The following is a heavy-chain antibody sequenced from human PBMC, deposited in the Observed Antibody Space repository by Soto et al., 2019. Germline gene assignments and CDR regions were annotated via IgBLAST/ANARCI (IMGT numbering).Heavy chain of an antibody. J-gene: IGHJ6*02. Sequence: PGGSLRLSCAASGFTFSSYWMTWVRQAPGKGLEWVANIKQDGSEKYYVDSVKGRFTISRDNAKNSLYLQMNSLRAEDTAVYYCARDRVNSQAMIVVVITKPGGYYGMDVWGQGTTVTVSS. CDR1: GFTFSSYW. D-gene: IGHD3-22*01. V-gene: IGHV3-7*01. CDR3: ARDRVNSQAMIVVVITKPGGYYGMDV. CDR2: IKQDGSEK.